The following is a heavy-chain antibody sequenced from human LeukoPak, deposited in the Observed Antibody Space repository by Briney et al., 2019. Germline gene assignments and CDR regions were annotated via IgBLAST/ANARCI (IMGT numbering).Heavy chain of an antibody. J-gene: IGHJ3*01. D-gene: IGHD6-6*01. CDR2: IYYSDSGKI. CDR1: SRSIRRRSYY. V-gene: IGHV4-39*01. Sequence: SDTLSLTCTVSSRSIRRRSYYWGWIRQPPGKGLQWIESIYYSDSGKIYYNASIKSRHTISPDTSKNQFSLKVSSVTAADTAVYYCARRPPALGAFDCWGQGTMVSVSS. CDR3: ARRPPALGAFDC.